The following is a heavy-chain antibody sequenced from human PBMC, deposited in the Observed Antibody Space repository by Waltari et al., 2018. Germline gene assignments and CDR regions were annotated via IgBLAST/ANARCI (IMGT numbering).Heavy chain of an antibody. D-gene: IGHD6-6*01. V-gene: IGHV4-38-2*02. CDR1: GYSISSGYY. J-gene: IGHJ5*02. Sequence: QVQLQESGPGLVKPSETLSLTCAVSGYSISSGYYWGWLRQPPGKGLEWIGSIYHSGSTYCNPSLKSRVTISVDTSKNQFSLKLSSVTAADTAVYYCARDHLEYSSSGWFDPWGQGTLVTVSS. CDR2: IYHSGST. CDR3: ARDHLEYSSSGWFDP.